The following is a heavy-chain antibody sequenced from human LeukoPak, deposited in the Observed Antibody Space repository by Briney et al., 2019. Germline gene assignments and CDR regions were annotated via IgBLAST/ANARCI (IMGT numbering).Heavy chain of an antibody. V-gene: IGHV4-34*12. Sequence: PSETLSLTCAVYGQSLSGYYCNWIRQPPGKGLEWIGEIFNRGRTNYNPSLKSRVTISVDTSKTQISLKLNSVTAADAAVYYCAFVGVYSFDYWGQGNLVAASS. D-gene: IGHD3-16*01. CDR1: GQSLSGYY. J-gene: IGHJ4*02. CDR2: IFNRGRT. CDR3: AFVGVYSFDY.